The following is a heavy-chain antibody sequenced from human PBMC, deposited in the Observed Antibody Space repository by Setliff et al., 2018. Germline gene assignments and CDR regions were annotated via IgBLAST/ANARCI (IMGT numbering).Heavy chain of an antibody. CDR3: ASPRRDDLDSPFDAFDI. CDR1: GYSITNGYY. Sequence: PSETLSLTCVVSGYSITNGYYWGWIRQPPGKGLEWIGYIYNSGSTNYNPSLKSRVTISLDTSKNHFSLRLSSVTAADTAVYYCASPRRDDLDSPFDAFDIWGQGTKVTVSS. CDR2: IYNSGST. D-gene: IGHD3-3*01. J-gene: IGHJ3*02. V-gene: IGHV4-38-2*01.